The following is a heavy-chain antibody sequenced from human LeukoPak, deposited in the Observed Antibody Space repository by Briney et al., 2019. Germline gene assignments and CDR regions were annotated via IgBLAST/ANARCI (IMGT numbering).Heavy chain of an antibody. CDR3: AESSWGTSWPFGYCFDY. CDR2: ISGSGGNT. CDR1: GFTFSSYA. D-gene: IGHD6-13*01. Sequence: GGSLTLSCAVSGFTFSSYAMSWVRQAPGKGLEWVAAISGSGGNTYYAASVKGRFTISRDNSKNTLYMQMNSMRAEDTAVYYCAESSWGTSWPFGYCFDYWGQGALVTVSS. J-gene: IGHJ4*02. V-gene: IGHV3-23*01.